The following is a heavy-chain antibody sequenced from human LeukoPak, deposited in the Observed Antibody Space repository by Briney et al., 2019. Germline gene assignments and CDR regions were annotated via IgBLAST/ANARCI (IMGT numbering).Heavy chain of an antibody. V-gene: IGHV4-59*08. CDR3: ARHWDSSAYLNWFDP. Sequence: PSETLSLTCTVSGGSISSYYWSWIRQPPGQGLEWIGYIYYSGSTNYNPSLKSRVTISVDTSKNQFSLKLSSVTAADTAMYYCARHWDSSAYLNWFDPWGQGTLVSVSS. J-gene: IGHJ5*02. CDR1: GGSISSYY. D-gene: IGHD3-22*01. CDR2: IYYSGST.